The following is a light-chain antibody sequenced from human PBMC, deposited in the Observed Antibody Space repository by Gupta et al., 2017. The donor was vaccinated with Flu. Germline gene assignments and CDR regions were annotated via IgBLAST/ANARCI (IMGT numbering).Light chain of an antibody. CDR1: TLSNQY. Sequence: SYELTQPPSVSVSPGQTARTTCSGDTLSNQYSYWYQQKPGQAPVLVIYKDTERRSGVPERFSGSSSGTTVTLTISGVQAEDEAAYYCQSADSTGTYVVFGGGTKLTVL. CDR3: QSADSTGTYVV. J-gene: IGLJ2*01. CDR2: KDT. V-gene: IGLV3-25*03.